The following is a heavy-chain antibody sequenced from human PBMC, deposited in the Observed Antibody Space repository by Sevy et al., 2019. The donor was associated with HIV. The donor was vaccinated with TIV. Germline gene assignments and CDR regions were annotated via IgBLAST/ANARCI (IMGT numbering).Heavy chain of an antibody. D-gene: IGHD3-22*01. Sequence: GGSLRLSCAASGFIFSDYAMSWVRQAPGKGLEWVSSISGGDDSTYYADSVKGRFTVSRDNSKNKQYLQMNTLRAEDTALYYCAKFGDYYDSGGYYWYFDFWGRGTLVTVSS. J-gene: IGHJ2*01. CDR2: ISGGDDST. CDR3: AKFGDYYDSGGYYWYFDF. CDR1: GFIFSDYA. V-gene: IGHV3-23*01.